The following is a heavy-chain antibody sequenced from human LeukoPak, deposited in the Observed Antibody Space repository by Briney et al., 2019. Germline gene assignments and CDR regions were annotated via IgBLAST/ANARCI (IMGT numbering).Heavy chain of an antibody. Sequence: ASVKVSCKXSGYTFTSYGINWVRQATGQGLEWMGWMNPNSGNTGYAQKFQGRVTITRNTSISTAYMELSSLRSEDTAVYYCARDDADSAYADGDYWGQGTLVTVSS. D-gene: IGHD5-12*01. CDR3: ARDDADSAYADGDY. CDR2: MNPNSGNT. CDR1: GYTFTSYG. V-gene: IGHV1-8*03. J-gene: IGHJ4*02.